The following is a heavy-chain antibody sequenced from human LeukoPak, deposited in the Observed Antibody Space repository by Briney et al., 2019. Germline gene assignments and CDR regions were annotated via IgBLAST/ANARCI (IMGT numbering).Heavy chain of an antibody. CDR1: GFTFSSYA. CDR3: AGSEGSSWNETGY. J-gene: IGHJ4*02. V-gene: IGHV3-23*01. CDR2: ISGSGGST. D-gene: IGHD6-13*01. Sequence: PGGSLRLSCAVSGFTFSSYAMTWVRQAPGKGLEWVSGISGSGGSTYYADSVKGRFTISRDNSKNTLYLQMNSLRAEDTAVYYCAGSEGSSWNETGYWGQGTLVTVSS.